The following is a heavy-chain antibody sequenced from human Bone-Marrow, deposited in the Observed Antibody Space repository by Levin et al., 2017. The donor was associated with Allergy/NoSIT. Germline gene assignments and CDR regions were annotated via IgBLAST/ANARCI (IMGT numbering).Heavy chain of an antibody. Sequence: SETLSLTCAVYGGSFSGYYWSWIRQPPGKGLEWIGEINHSGSTNYNPSLKSRVTISVDTSKNQFSLKLSSVTAADTAVYYCARYLTPDIAAAGNPFDYWGQGTLVTVSS. CDR2: INHSGST. CDR1: GGSFSGYY. CDR3: ARYLTPDIAAAGNPFDY. D-gene: IGHD6-13*01. J-gene: IGHJ4*02. V-gene: IGHV4-34*01.